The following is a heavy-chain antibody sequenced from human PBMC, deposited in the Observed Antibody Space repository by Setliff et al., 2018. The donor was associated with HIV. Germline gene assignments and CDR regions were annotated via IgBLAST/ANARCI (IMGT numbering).Heavy chain of an antibody. CDR2: IIPILGIA. CDR3: IYKGWGVDY. CDR1: GGTFSSYA. Sequence: SVKVSCKASGGTFSSYAISWVRQAPGQGLEWMGGIIPILGIANYAQKFQGRVTITADKSTSTAYMELSSLRSGDTAWYYCIYKGWGVDYWGQGTLVTVSS. D-gene: IGHD3-10*01. J-gene: IGHJ4*02. V-gene: IGHV1-69*10.